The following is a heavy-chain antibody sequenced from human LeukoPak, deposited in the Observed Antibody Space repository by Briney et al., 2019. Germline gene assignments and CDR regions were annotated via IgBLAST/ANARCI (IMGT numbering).Heavy chain of an antibody. CDR2: ITWDGGST. CDR3: ARDSSGYYYGNFDY. V-gene: IGHV3-43D*03. Sequence: GGSLRLSCAASGFTFDDYAMHWVRQASGKGLEWVSHITWDGGSTHYADSVEGRFTISRDNSKNTLYLQMNSLRAEDTAVYYCARDSSGYYYGNFDYWGQGTLVTVSS. J-gene: IGHJ4*02. D-gene: IGHD3-22*01. CDR1: GFTFDDYA.